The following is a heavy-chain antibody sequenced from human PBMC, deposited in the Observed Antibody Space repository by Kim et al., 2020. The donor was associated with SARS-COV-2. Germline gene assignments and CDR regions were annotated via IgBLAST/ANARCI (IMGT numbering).Heavy chain of an antibody. J-gene: IGHJ1*01. Sequence: ASVKVSCKASGYTFTSYGISWVRQAPGQGLEWMGWISAYNGNTNYAQKLQGRVTMTTDTSTSTAYMELRSLRSDDTAVYYCARDKLVFYGDYGYFQHWGQGTLVTVSS. D-gene: IGHD4-17*01. CDR2: ISAYNGNT. V-gene: IGHV1-18*04. CDR1: GYTFTSYG. CDR3: ARDKLVFYGDYGYFQH.